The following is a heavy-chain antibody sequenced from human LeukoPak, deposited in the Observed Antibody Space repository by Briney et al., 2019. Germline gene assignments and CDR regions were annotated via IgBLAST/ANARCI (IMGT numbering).Heavy chain of an antibody. D-gene: IGHD3-22*01. J-gene: IGHJ4*02. V-gene: IGHV3-33*06. CDR2: IWYDGSNK. CDR1: GFTFSYYG. CDR3: AKERPYYYDSGYFDY. Sequence: GGSLRLSCAASGFTFSYYGMHWVRQAPGKGLEWVAVIWYDGSNKYYADSVKGRFTISRDISKNTLYLQMNSLRAEDTAVYYCAKERPYYYDSGYFDYWGQGTLVTVSS.